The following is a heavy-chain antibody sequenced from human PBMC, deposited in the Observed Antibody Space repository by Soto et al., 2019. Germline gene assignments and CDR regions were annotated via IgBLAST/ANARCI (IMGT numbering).Heavy chain of an antibody. Sequence: SETLSLTCTVSGGSISSGDYYWSWIRQPPGKGLEWSGYIYYSGSTYYNPSLKSRVTISVDTSKNQFSPKLSSVTAADTAVYYCARDGARGLLWFWGQGTLVTVSS. D-gene: IGHD3-10*01. CDR2: IYYSGST. CDR3: ARDGARGLLWF. CDR1: GGSISSGDYY. J-gene: IGHJ4*02. V-gene: IGHV4-30-4*01.